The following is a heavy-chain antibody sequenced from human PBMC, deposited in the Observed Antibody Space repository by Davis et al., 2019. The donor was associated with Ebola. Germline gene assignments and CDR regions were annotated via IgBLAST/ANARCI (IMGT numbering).Heavy chain of an antibody. J-gene: IGHJ1*01. D-gene: IGHD1-1*01. CDR2: IDWSGNIT. V-gene: IGHV3-20*04. CDR1: GFTFDDFG. CDR3: ARDNDDFALDH. Sequence: GGSLRLSCEASGFTFDDFGMAWVRQGPGKGLEWVAGIDWSGNITGYVDSVKGRFTIFRDSAKNSLYLQMNSPRVEDTALYFCARDNDDFALDHWGRGTLISVSS.